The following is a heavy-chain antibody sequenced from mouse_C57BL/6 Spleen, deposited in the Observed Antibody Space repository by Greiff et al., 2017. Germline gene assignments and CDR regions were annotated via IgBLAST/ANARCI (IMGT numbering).Heavy chain of an antibody. CDR3: ARSTGAY. V-gene: IGHV1-82*01. CDR1: GYAFSSSG. Sequence: QVQLQQSGPELVKPGASVKISCKASGYAFSSSGMNWVKQRPGKGLEWIGRIYPGDGDTNYNGKFKGKATLTADKSSSTAYMQLSSLTAADSAVYFCARSTGAYWGQGTLVTVSA. CDR2: IYPGDGDT. D-gene: IGHD2-1*01. J-gene: IGHJ3*01.